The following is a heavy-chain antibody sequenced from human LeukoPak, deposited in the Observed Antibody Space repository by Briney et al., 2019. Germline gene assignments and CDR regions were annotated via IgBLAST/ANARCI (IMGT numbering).Heavy chain of an antibody. Sequence: ETLSLTCTVSGGSISSYYWSWVRQAPGKGLEWVSAISGSGGSTYYADSVKGRFTISRDNSKNTLYLQMNSLRAEDTAVYYCAKLWLLADDYWGQGTLVTVPS. D-gene: IGHD5-18*01. CDR1: GGSISSYY. CDR2: ISGSGGST. J-gene: IGHJ4*02. CDR3: AKLWLLADDY. V-gene: IGHV3-23*01.